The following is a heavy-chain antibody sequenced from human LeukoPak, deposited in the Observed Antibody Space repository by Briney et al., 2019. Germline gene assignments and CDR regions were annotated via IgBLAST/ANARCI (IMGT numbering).Heavy chain of an antibody. D-gene: IGHD2-8*02. CDR3: ARVYCTGGMCYTGLDY. CDR1: GFTFRTYG. V-gene: IGHV3-48*02. Sequence: GGPLRLSCAASGFTFRTYGMNWARQAPGKGLEWVSYKSGSSGSIYDADSVKGRFTISRDNAKNSLYLQMNSLRDEDTAFYYCARVYCTGGMCYTGLDYWGQGTLVTVSS. J-gene: IGHJ4*02. CDR2: KSGSSGSI.